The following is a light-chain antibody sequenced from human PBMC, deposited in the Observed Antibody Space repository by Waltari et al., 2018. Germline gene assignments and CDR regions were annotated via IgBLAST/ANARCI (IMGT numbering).Light chain of an antibody. CDR1: NIGSKS. J-gene: IGLJ2*01. CDR2: YDS. V-gene: IGLV3-21*04. Sequence: SYVLTQPPSVSVAPGKTARITCGGNNIGSKSVHWYRQKPGQAPVLVIYYDSDRPSGIPERFSGSNSGNTATLTISRVEAGDEADYYCQVWDSSSDHHVVFGGGTKLTVL. CDR3: QVWDSSSDHHVV.